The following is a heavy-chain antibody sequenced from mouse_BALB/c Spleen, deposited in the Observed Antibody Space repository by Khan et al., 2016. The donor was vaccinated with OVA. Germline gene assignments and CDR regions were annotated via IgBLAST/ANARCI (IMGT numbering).Heavy chain of an antibody. Sequence: EVQLVESGGGLVQPGGSRKLSCAASGFTFSTYGMHWVRQAPEKGLEWVAYISGDSSTIYYADTVKGRFTISRDNPKNTLFLQMTSLMSEDTARYDYERSYVDGNYFDYWGPGTTLTVSS. CDR1: GFTFSTYG. CDR3: ERSYVDGNYFDY. CDR2: ISGDSSTI. J-gene: IGHJ2*01. V-gene: IGHV5-17*02.